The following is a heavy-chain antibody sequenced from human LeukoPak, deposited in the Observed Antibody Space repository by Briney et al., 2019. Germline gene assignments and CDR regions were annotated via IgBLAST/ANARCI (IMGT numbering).Heavy chain of an antibody. CDR2: IYHSGST. V-gene: IGHV4-30-2*01. CDR3: ARGPITMIVVAMAGAFDI. Sequence: PSQTLPLTCAVSGGSISSGGYSWSWIRQPPGKGLEWIGYIYHSGSTYYNPSLKSRVTISVDRSKNQFSLKLSSVTAADTAVYYCARGPITMIVVAMAGAFDIWGQGTMVTVSS. CDR1: GGSISSGGYS. D-gene: IGHD3-22*01. J-gene: IGHJ3*02.